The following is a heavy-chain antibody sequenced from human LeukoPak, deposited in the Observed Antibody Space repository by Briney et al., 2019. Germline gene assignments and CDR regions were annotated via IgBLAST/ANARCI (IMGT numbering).Heavy chain of an antibody. D-gene: IGHD6-6*01. CDR1: GGSISNYY. CDR2: VYYTGST. J-gene: IGHJ5*02. V-gene: IGHV4-59*08. CDR3: TRRGGSSSSDWFDP. Sequence: SDTLSLTCTVSGGSISNYYWSWIRQPPGKGLEWIGYVYYTGSTSYNPSLKSRVTISGDTSKNQFSLKLSSVTAADTAVYYCTRRGGSSSSDWFDPWGQGTLVIVSS.